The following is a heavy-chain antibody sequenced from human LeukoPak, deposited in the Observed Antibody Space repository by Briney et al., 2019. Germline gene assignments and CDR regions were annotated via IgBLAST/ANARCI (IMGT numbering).Heavy chain of an antibody. J-gene: IGHJ4*02. Sequence: PSETLSLTCTVSGYSNSSGYYWGWIRQPPGKGLEWIGSIYHSGSTYYNPSLKSRVTISVDTSKNQFSLKLSSVTAADTAVYYCARRGELSYGLDYWGQGTLVTVSS. D-gene: IGHD3-16*01. CDR2: IYHSGST. CDR1: GYSNSSGYY. V-gene: IGHV4-38-2*02. CDR3: ARRGELSYGLDY.